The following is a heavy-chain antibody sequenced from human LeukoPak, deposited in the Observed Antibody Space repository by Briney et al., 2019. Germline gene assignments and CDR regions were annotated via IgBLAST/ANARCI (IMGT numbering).Heavy chain of an antibody. CDR2: IRYDGSNK. J-gene: IGHJ4*02. D-gene: IGHD2-2*01. CDR1: GFTFSSFG. V-gene: IGHV3-30*02. Sequence: GGSLRPSCAASGFTFSSFGMHWVRQAPGKGLEWVALIRYDGSNKYYADSVKGRFTISRDNSKNTLYLQMNNLRAEDATMYYCAKDMCPSTRCYGTFDYWGQGTLVTVSS. CDR3: AKDMCPSTRCYGTFDY.